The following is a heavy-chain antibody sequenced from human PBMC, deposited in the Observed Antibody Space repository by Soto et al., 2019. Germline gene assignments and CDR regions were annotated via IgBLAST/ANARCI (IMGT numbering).Heavy chain of an antibody. CDR2: IKSKTDGGTT. CDR3: TTDRAVGATGRY. CDR1: GFTFSNAW. V-gene: IGHV3-15*07. J-gene: IGHJ4*02. D-gene: IGHD1-26*01. Sequence: EVQLVESGGGLVKPGGSLRLSCAASGFTFSNAWMNWFRQAPGKGLEWVGRIKSKTDGGTTDYAAPVKGRFTISRDDSKNTLYLQMNSLKTEDTAVYYCTTDRAVGATGRYWGQGTLVTVSS.